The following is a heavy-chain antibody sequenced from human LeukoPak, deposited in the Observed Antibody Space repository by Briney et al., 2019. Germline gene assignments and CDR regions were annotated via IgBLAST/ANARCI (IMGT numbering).Heavy chain of an antibody. J-gene: IGHJ4*02. Sequence: SVKVSCKAFGATLNLGHAFIWARQAPGQGLEWMGGIIPIFGTANYAQKFQGRVTITADESTSTAHMELSSLRSEDTAVYYCARDVPFDYWGQGTLVTVSS. CDR2: IIPIFGTA. CDR3: ARDVPFDY. CDR1: GATLNLGHA. V-gene: IGHV1-69*13. D-gene: IGHD3-10*02.